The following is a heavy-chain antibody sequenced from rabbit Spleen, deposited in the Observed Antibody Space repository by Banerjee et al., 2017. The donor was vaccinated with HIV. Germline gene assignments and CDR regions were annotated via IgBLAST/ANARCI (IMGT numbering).Heavy chain of an antibody. CDR2: IYSGNSGYT. CDR3: ARDSGSSFSSYGMDL. CDR1: GFTFSTYYY. D-gene: IGHD8-1*01. Sequence: QEQLVESRGGLVKPGASLTLTCTASGFTFSTYYYMCWVRQAPGKGLEWIACIYSGNSGYTYYATWATGRFTCSKTSSTTVTLQVTSLTAADTATYFCARDSGSSFSSYGMDLWGQGTLVTVS. V-gene: IGHV1S45*01. J-gene: IGHJ6*01.